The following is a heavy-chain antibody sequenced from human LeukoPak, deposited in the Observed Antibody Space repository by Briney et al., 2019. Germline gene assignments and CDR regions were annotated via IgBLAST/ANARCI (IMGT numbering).Heavy chain of an antibody. J-gene: IGHJ4*02. D-gene: IGHD5-18*01. Sequence: GASVKVSCKSSGYTFTCYYLHWVRQPPAQGLEWMGVINPSGGSRTYEHKFHGRVTMTRDKSTNTVYLEMSSLTSEDTAVYYCARVEYSYGYCFDYWGQGTLVTVSS. V-gene: IGHV1-46*01. CDR3: ARVEYSYGYCFDY. CDR2: INPSGGSR. CDR1: GYTFTCYY.